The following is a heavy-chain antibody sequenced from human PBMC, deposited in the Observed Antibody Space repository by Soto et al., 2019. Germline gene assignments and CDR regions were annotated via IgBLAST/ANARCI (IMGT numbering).Heavy chain of an antibody. V-gene: IGHV1-18*01. J-gene: IGHJ6*03. Sequence: GASVKVSCKASGYTFTSYGISWVRQAPGQGLEWMGWISAYNGNTIYAQKFQGRVTMTEDTSTDTAYMELSSLRSEDTAVYYCATKRLYSSSSSQYYYYMDVWGKGTTVTVSS. CDR3: ATKRLYSSSSSQYYYYMDV. D-gene: IGHD6-6*01. CDR1: GYTFTSYG. CDR2: ISAYNGNT.